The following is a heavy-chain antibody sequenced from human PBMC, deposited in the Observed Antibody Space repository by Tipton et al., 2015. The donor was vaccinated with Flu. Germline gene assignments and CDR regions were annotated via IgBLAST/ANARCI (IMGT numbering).Heavy chain of an antibody. CDR1: GFRSSNYV. CDR2: VYDDGRT. V-gene: IGHV3-53*01. J-gene: IGHJ4*02. D-gene: IGHD1-14*01. Sequence: SLRLSCVGSGFRSSNYVMGWVRQAPGKGLEWVSIVYDDGRTYYADSVEGRFAISRDNSKNILYLQMNSLRADDTAVYFCARDEGGTYPDWGQGTLVTVSS. CDR3: ARDEGGTYPD.